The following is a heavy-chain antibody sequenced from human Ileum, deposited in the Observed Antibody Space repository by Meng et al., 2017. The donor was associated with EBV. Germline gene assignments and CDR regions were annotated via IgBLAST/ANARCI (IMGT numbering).Heavy chain of an antibody. CDR1: GFSLSTSGVG. D-gene: IGHD4-17*01. CDR2: IYWDDDK. Sequence: QITLKESGPTLVRPXHTXTLTCTFSGFSLSTSGVGVGWIRQPPGKALEWLALIYWDDDKRYSPSLKNRLTITKDTSKNQVVLTLTNIDPVDTATYYCAHRHRLRDFDYWDQGTLVTVSS. CDR3: AHRHRLRDFDY. V-gene: IGHV2-5*02. J-gene: IGHJ4*02.